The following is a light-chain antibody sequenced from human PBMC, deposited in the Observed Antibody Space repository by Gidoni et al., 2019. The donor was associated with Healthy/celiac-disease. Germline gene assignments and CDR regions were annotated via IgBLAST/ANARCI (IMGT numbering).Light chain of an antibody. CDR2: DAS. CDR1: QSVSSY. V-gene: IGKV3-11*01. J-gene: IGKJ4*01. Sequence: EIVLTRSPATLFLSPGERATLSCRASQSVSSYLAWYQQKPGQAPRLLIYDASNRATGIPARFSGSGSGTDFTLTISSLEPEDFAVYYCQQRSNWPPGLTFGGGTKVEIK. CDR3: QQRSNWPPGLT.